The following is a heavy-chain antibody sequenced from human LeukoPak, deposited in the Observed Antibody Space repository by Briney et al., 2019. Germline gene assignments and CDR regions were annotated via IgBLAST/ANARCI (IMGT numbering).Heavy chain of an antibody. J-gene: IGHJ6*03. CDR2: IGTSSTTI. CDR1: GFTFSSYT. D-gene: IGHD6-6*01. CDR3: ARFAAGSSYYYYMDV. V-gene: IGHV3-48*01. Sequence: GGSLRLSCAASGFTFSSYTMNWVRQPPGKGLEWVSSIGTSSTTIYYADSVKGRFTISRDNAKNSLYLQMNSLRADDTAVYYCARFAAGSSYYYYMDVWGKGTTVTVSS.